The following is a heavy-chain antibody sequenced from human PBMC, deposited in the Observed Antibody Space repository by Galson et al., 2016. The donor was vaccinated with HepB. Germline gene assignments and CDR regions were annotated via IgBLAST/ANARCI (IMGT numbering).Heavy chain of an antibody. CDR3: ARGMGVVLRVIADLFDY. CDR2: IWYDGSND. D-gene: IGHD3-16*02. Sequence: SLRLSCAASGFTFSSCGMHWVRQAPGKGLEWLALIWYDGSNDYYADSVKGRFTISRDNSKKTLYLQLNSLRAEDTAVYYCARGMGVVLRVIADLFDYWGQGTLVTVSS. CDR1: GFTFSSCG. J-gene: IGHJ4*02. V-gene: IGHV3-33*01.